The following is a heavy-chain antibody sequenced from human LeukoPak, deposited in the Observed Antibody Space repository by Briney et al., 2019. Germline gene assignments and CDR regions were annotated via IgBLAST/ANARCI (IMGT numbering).Heavy chain of an antibody. D-gene: IGHD4-23*01. Sequence: GRSLTPSCAVSGFTVRSNYMSWVGQPPGRGLEWVSLIYSGGGTYFADSERGRFTISRDDSKNTLYLQMKSLRAEDTAVYYCVRRAGGYSHPYDYWGQGTLVTVCS. CDR2: IYSGGGT. CDR1: GFTVRSNY. J-gene: IGHJ4*02. V-gene: IGHV3-53*01. CDR3: VRRAGGYSHPYDY.